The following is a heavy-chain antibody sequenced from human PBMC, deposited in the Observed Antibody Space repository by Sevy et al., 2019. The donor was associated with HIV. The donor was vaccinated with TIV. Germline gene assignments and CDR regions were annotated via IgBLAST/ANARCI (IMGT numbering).Heavy chain of an antibody. D-gene: IGHD6-19*01. CDR2: ISSSSSYI. CDR1: GFTFSSYS. V-gene: IGHV3-21*01. J-gene: IGHJ6*03. CDR3: AGVAGVAGPNYYYYMDV. Sequence: GGSLRLSCAASGFTFSSYSMNWVRQAPGKGLEWVSSISSSSSYIYYADSVKGRFTISRDNAKNSLYLQMNSLRAEDTAVYYCAGVAGVAGPNYYYYMDVWGKGTTVTVSS.